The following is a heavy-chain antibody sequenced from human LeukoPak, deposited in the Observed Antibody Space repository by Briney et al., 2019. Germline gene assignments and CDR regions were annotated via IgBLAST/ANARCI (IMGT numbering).Heavy chain of an antibody. V-gene: IGHV4-59*01. D-gene: IGHD6-13*01. Sequence: PSETLPLTCTVSGGSISSYYWSWIRQPPGKGLEWIGYIYYSGSTNYNPSLKSRVTISVDTSKNQFSLKLSSVTAADTAVYYCARGGIAAAGTFGYWGQGTLVTVSS. CDR3: ARGGIAAAGTFGY. CDR2: IYYSGST. CDR1: GGSISSYY. J-gene: IGHJ4*02.